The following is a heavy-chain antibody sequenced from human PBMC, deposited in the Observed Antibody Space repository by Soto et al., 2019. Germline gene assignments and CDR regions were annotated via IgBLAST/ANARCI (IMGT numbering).Heavy chain of an antibody. J-gene: IGHJ4*02. CDR3: ARGGEGEPDFDY. CDR1: GGSISSGGYY. Sequence: QVQLQESGPGLVKPSQTLSLTCTVSGGSISSGGYYWSWIRQHPGKGLEWIGYIYYSGSTYYNPSLNSRVTISVDTSKNQFSLKLSSVTAADTAVYYCARGGEGEPDFDYWGQGTLVTVSS. D-gene: IGHD1-26*01. V-gene: IGHV4-31*03. CDR2: IYYSGST.